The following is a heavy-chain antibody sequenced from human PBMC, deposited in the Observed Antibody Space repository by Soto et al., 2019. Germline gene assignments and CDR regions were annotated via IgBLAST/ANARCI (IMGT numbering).Heavy chain of an antibody. J-gene: IGHJ4*02. CDR3: TRDEEATASGHDY. CDR1: GFTFGDYA. V-gene: IGHV3-49*05. CDR2: IRSKTYGGTT. Sequence: EVQLVESGGDLVKPGRSLRLSCTTSGFTFGDYAMSWFRQAPEKGLEWVGFIRSKTYGGTTEHAASVEGRFTISRDDSESIAYLQMNSLKVEDTAVYYCTRDEEATASGHDYWGQGTLVTVSS. D-gene: IGHD6-13*01.